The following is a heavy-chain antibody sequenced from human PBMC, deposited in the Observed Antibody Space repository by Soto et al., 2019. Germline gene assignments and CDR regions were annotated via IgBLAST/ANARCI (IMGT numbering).Heavy chain of an antibody. CDR3: ATDRIAVALTDAFDI. V-gene: IGHV1-24*01. CDR2: FDPEDGET. Sequence: DSVKVSCKVSGYTLPALSMHWVRQAPGKGLEWMGGFDPEDGETIYAQKFQGRVTMTEDTSTDTAYMELSSLRSEDTAVYYCATDRIAVALTDAFDIWGQGPMVTV. J-gene: IGHJ3*02. D-gene: IGHD6-19*01. CDR1: GYTLPALS.